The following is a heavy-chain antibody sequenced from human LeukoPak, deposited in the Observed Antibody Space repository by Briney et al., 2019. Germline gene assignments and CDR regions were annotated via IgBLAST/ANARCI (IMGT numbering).Heavy chain of an antibody. V-gene: IGHV7-4-1*02. CDR2: INTNTGNP. J-gene: IGHJ4*02. D-gene: IGHD3-9*01. Sequence: GASVKVSCKASGYTFTNYDINWVRQAPGQGLEWMGWINTNTGNPTYAQGFTGRFVFSLDTSVSTAYLQISSLKAEDTAVYYCARSGDPGWYWGQGTLVTVSS. CDR3: ARSGDPGWY. CDR1: GYTFTNYD.